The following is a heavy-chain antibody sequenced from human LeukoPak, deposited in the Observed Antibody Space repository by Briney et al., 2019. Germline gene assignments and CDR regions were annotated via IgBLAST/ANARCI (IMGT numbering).Heavy chain of an antibody. D-gene: IGHD4-17*01. V-gene: IGHV4-4*09. CDR1: DGSISSYY. Sequence: SETLSLTCTVSDGSISSYYWSWIRQPPGKGLEWIGYMSSSGSTNYNPSLKSRVTISVDTSKNQFSLKLSSVTAADTAVYYCARLGPYGDDTYYMDVWGKGTTVTVSS. J-gene: IGHJ6*03. CDR2: MSSSGST. CDR3: ARLGPYGDDTYYMDV.